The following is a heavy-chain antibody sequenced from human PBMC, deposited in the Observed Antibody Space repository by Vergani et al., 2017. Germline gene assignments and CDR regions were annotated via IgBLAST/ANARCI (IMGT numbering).Heavy chain of an antibody. V-gene: IGHV3-33*01. J-gene: IGHJ6*02. CDR2: IWYDGSNK. Sequence: QVQLVESGGGVVQPGRSLRLSCAASGFTFSSYGMHWVRQAPGKGLEWVAVIWYDGSNKYYADSVKGRFTISRDNSKNTLYLQMNSLRAGDTAVYYCARGIESYYDFWSGYSGGYYGMDVWGQGTTVTVSS. D-gene: IGHD3-3*01. CDR3: ARGIESYYDFWSGYSGGYYGMDV. CDR1: GFTFSSYG.